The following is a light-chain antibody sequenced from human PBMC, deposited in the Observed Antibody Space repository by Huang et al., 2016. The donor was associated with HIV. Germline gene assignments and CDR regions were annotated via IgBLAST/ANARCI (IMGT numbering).Light chain of an antibody. CDR3: QQRGSWPLT. CDR2: DAS. J-gene: IGKJ4*01. V-gene: IGKV3-11*01. Sequence: EIVLTQSPATLSLSPGERANLSCRASQSVSNYLAWYQHKPGQAPRLLIYDASNRATGIPARFSGSGSGTDFTLTVSSLEPEDFAVYYCQQRGSWPLTVGGGTKVEIK. CDR1: QSVSNY.